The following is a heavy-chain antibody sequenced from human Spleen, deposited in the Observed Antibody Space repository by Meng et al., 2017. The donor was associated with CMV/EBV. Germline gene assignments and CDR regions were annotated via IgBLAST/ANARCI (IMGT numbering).Heavy chain of an antibody. V-gene: IGHV3-7*01. CDR2: INQDGSEK. D-gene: IGHD1-26*01. J-gene: IGHJ4*02. CDR3: TRGGGYWESFDY. CDR1: GFNFNNYW. Sequence: GGSLRLSCAGSGFNFNNYWATWVRQTPGEGLEWVASINQDGSEKYYVDSVQGRFTISRDSAKDSLYLQMRILRVEDTAVYYCTRGGGYWESFDYWGQGTLVTVSS.